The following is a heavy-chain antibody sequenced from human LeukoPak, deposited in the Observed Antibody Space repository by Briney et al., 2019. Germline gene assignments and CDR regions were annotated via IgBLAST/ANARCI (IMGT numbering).Heavy chain of an antibody. CDR3: ASAYNWNDGFAFDI. Sequence: AAVKVSCKASGGTFISYAISWGRQAPGEGGEGRGGIIPIFGTANYAQKFQGRVTITADESTSTAYMELSSLRSEDTAVYYCASAYNWNDGFAFDIWGQGTMVTVSS. CDR2: IIPIFGTA. J-gene: IGHJ3*02. D-gene: IGHD1-1*01. V-gene: IGHV1-69*13. CDR1: GGTFISYA.